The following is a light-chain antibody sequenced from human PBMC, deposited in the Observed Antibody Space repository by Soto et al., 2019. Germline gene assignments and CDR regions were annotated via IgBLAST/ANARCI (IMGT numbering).Light chain of an antibody. CDR3: LQHRSYPVT. V-gene: IGKV1-5*01. CDR2: DAS. CDR1: QSVNSW. Sequence: DIQMTQSPSTLSASVGDRVTITCRASQSVNSWLAWYQQKPGKAPKLLIYDASTLESGVPSRFSGSGSGTEFTLTISSLQPEDFATYYCLQHRSYPVTFGQGTKVEIK. J-gene: IGKJ1*01.